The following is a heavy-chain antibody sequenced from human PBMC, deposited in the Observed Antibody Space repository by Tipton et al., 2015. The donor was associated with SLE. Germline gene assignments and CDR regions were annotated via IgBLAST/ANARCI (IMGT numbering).Heavy chain of an antibody. CDR3: ARAAPPNPYCSGGSCYSGPFWYYYYYMDV. V-gene: IGHV4-4*08. Sequence: TLSLTCKVSGGSISSYYWSWIRQTSGERLEWIGYTHTSGSTDYNPSLKSRVTISVDTSKNQFSLKLSSVTAADTAVYYCARAAPPNPYCSGGSCYSGPFWYYYYYMDVWGKGTTVTVSS. CDR1: GGSISSYY. CDR2: THTSGST. D-gene: IGHD2-15*01. J-gene: IGHJ6*03.